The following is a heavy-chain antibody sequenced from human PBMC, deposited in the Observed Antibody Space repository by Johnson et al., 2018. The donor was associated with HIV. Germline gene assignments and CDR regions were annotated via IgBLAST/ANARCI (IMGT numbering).Heavy chain of an antibody. D-gene: IGHD5-12*01. Sequence: VQLVESGGGVVQPGRSLRLSCAASGFTFSSYAMHWVRQAPGKGLEWVAVISYDGSNKYYADSVKGRFTISRDNSKNTLYLQMNSLRVEDTAVYYCARGGYSGYDAFDIWGQGTMVTVSS. V-gene: IGHV3-30*04. J-gene: IGHJ3*02. CDR1: GFTFSSYA. CDR3: ARGGYSGYDAFDI. CDR2: ISYDGSNK.